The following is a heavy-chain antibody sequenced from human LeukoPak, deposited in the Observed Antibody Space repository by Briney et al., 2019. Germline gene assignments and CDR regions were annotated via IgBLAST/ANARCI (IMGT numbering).Heavy chain of an antibody. J-gene: IGHJ4*02. Sequence: AASVTVSCKASGYTFTGYYMHWVRQAPGQGLEWMGWINPNSGGTNYAQKFQGRVTMTRDTSISTAYMELSRLRSDDTAVYYCARVRYCSGGSCYSDNYYFDYWGQGTLVTVSS. CDR2: INPNSGGT. D-gene: IGHD2-15*01. CDR3: ARVRYCSGGSCYSDNYYFDY. CDR1: GYTFTGYY. V-gene: IGHV1-2*02.